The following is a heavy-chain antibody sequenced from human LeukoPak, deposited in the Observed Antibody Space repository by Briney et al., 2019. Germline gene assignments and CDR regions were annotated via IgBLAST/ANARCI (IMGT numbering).Heavy chain of an antibody. CDR2: ISSSSSTI. Sequence: QPGGSLRLSCAASGFTFSSYSMNWVRQAPGKGLEWVSYISSSSSTIYYADSVKGRFTISRDNAKNSLYLQMNSLRAEDTAVYYCARSSIAAHYYYYYMDVWGKGTTVTVSS. V-gene: IGHV3-48*01. J-gene: IGHJ6*03. CDR1: GFTFSSYS. CDR3: ARSSIAAHYYYYYMDV. D-gene: IGHD6-6*01.